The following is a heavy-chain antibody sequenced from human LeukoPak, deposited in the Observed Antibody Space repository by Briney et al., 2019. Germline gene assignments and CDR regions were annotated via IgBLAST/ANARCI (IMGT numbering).Heavy chain of an antibody. Sequence: GGSLRLSCAASGFTFSTYWMSWVRQAPGKGLEWVANINRDGSEKYYVDSVKGRFTISRDNAKNSLYLQMNSLRAEDTAVYYCARERYSSSWYYYYGMDVWGQGTTVTVSS. CDR1: GFTFSTYW. CDR3: ARERYSSSWYYYYGMDV. J-gene: IGHJ6*02. V-gene: IGHV3-7*01. CDR2: INRDGSEK. D-gene: IGHD6-13*01.